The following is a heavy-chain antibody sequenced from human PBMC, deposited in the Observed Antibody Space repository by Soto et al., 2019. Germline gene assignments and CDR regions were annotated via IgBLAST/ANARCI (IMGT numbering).Heavy chain of an antibody. Sequence: EAQLVESGGGLVKPGGSLRLSCAASGFTFSSYSMNWVRQAPGKGLEWVSSISSSSSYIYYADSVKGRFTISRDNAKNSLYLQMNSLRAEDTAVYYCARDLSGSYSVFQHWGQGTLVTVSS. CDR3: ARDLSGSYSVFQH. CDR1: GFTFSSYS. J-gene: IGHJ1*01. CDR2: ISSSSSYI. D-gene: IGHD1-26*01. V-gene: IGHV3-21*01.